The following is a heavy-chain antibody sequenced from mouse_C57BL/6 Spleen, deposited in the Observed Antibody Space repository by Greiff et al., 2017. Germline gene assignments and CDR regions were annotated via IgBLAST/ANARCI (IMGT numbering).Heavy chain of an antibody. D-gene: IGHD4-1*01. J-gene: IGHJ3*01. CDR1: GYTFTSYG. V-gene: IGHV1-81*01. CDR2: IYPRSGNT. CDR3: ARLWDEAWFAY. Sequence: QVQLQQSGAELARPGASVKLSCKASGYTFTSYGISWVKQRTGQGLEWIGEIYPRSGNTYYNEKFKGKATLTADKSSSTAYMELRSLTSEDSAVYFCARLWDEAWFAYWGQGTLVTVSA.